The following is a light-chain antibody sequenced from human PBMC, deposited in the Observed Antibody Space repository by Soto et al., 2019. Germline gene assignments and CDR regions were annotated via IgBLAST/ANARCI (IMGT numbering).Light chain of an antibody. CDR2: WAS. CDR3: QQYYSTRDT. CDR1: QSVLYSSNNKNY. V-gene: IGKV4-1*01. J-gene: IGKJ2*01. Sequence: DIVMTQSPDSLAVSLGERATINCKSSQSVLYSSNNKNYLAWYQQKPGQPPKLLIYWASTRESGVPDRFSGSGSGTDSTLTISSLQAEDVAVYYCQQYYSTRDTFGQGTKLEIK.